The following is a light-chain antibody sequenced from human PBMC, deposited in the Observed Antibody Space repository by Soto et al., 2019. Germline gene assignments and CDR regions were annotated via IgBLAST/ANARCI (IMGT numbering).Light chain of an antibody. V-gene: IGKV3-20*01. CDR1: QSLSSSY. CDR2: QTS. J-gene: IGKJ5*01. Sequence: EIVLTQSPVTLSLSPGERATLSCRASQSLSSSYFAWYQHKPGQGPRLLIYQTSIRAAGIPARFSASGSGTDFTLTITRLEPEDFAVFYCQQYGTSEIIFGQGTRLEIK. CDR3: QQYGTSEII.